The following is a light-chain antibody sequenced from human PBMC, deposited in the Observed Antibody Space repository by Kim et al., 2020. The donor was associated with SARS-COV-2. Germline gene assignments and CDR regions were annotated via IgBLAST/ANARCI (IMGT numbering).Light chain of an antibody. V-gene: IGLV3-21*01. CDR3: QVWDTDTDDYV. Sequence: SYELTQPPSASVAPGQTARITCGGNNIGGHSVHWYQQKPGQAPVLVIYYDSDRPSGIPERFSGSKAATTATLTISRVEAGDEADYYCQVWDTDTDDYVFG. CDR1: NIGGHS. J-gene: IGLJ1*01. CDR2: YDS.